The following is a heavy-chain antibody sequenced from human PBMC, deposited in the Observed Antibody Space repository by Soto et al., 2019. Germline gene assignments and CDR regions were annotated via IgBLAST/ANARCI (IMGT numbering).Heavy chain of an antibody. J-gene: IGHJ4*02. CDR2: IYPGDSDT. CDR3: ARHRPGIQPRGPFDY. Sequence: PGESLKISCKGSGYSFTSYWIGWVRQMPGKGLEWMGIIYPGDSDTRYSPSFQGQVTISADKSISTAYLQWSSLKASDTAMYYCARHRPGIQPRGPFDYWGQGILVTVSS. D-gene: IGHD5-18*01. CDR1: GYSFTSYW. V-gene: IGHV5-51*01.